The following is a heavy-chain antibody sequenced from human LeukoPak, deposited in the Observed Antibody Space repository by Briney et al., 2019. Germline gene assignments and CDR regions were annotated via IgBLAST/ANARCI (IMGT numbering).Heavy chain of an antibody. CDR1: GGSFSGYY. Sequence: PSETLSLTCAVYGGSFSGYYWSWLRQPPGKGLKWIGEINHSGSTNYNPSLKSRVTISVATSKNQFSLKLSSVTAAATAVYYCARPRRLWFGTRHDAFDIWGQGTMVTVSS. J-gene: IGHJ3*02. CDR3: ARPRRLWFGTRHDAFDI. V-gene: IGHV4-34*01. CDR2: INHSGST. D-gene: IGHD3-10*01.